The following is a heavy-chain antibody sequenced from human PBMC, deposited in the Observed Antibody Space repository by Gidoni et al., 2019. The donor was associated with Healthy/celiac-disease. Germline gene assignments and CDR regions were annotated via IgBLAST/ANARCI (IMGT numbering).Heavy chain of an antibody. CDR3: ARGAYDYGDYVFDY. CDR1: AYTLTGYY. V-gene: IGHV1-2*04. D-gene: IGHD4-17*01. Sequence: QVQLVQSGAEVHKPAASVTVSCKASAYTLTGYYMHWVRQAHGKGLEWMGWINPNRGGTNYAQKFQGWVTMTRDTSISTAYMELSRLRSDDTAVYYCARGAYDYGDYVFDYWGQGTLVTVSS. J-gene: IGHJ4*02. CDR2: INPNRGGT.